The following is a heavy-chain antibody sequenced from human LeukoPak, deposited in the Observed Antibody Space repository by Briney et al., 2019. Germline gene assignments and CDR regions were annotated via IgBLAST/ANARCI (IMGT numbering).Heavy chain of an antibody. CDR2: IKQDGSEK. Sequence: GGSLRLSCAASGSTLSSYWMSWVRQAPGKGLEGVANIKQDGSEKYYVDSVKGRFTISRDNAKNSLYLQMNSLRAEDTAVYYCAREGGFGDNNWFDPWGQGTLVTVSS. J-gene: IGHJ5*02. D-gene: IGHD3-10*01. V-gene: IGHV3-7*01. CDR1: GSTLSSYW. CDR3: AREGGFGDNNWFDP.